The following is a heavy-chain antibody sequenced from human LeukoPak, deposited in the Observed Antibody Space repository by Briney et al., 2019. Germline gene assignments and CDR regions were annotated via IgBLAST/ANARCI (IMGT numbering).Heavy chain of an antibody. Sequence: GGSLRLSCAASGITFNSYTMNWVRQAPGKGLEWVSAISGSGGYTYYADSVKGRFTISRDNAKNSLYLQMNSLRAEDTAVYYCARDIGAPYDYWGQGTLVTVSS. D-gene: IGHD1-26*01. CDR2: ISGSGGYT. CDR1: GITFNSYT. CDR3: ARDIGAPYDY. V-gene: IGHV3-21*01. J-gene: IGHJ4*02.